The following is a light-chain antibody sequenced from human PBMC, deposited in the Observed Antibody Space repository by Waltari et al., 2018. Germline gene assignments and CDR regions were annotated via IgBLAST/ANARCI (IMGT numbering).Light chain of an antibody. CDR2: AAS. V-gene: IGKV1-27*01. Sequence: DIQMTQSPSSLSASVGDRVTVTCRASQGISKELSWYHQKPGKAPTLLIYAASSLQTGVSSRFSGSGSGTDFTLTISSLQPEDVATYYCQQDYTTPFTFGPGTKLDIK. J-gene: IGKJ3*01. CDR3: QQDYTTPFT. CDR1: QGISKE.